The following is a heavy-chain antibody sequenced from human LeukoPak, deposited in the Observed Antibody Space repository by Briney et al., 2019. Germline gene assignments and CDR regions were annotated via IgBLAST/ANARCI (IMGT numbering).Heavy chain of an antibody. CDR2: IYSGGST. Sequence: QAGGSLRLSCAASGFTVSSNYMSWVRQAPGKGLEWVSIIYSGGSTYYADSVKGRFTISRDNSKNTVYLQMNSLRAEDTAVYYCAKAHCSTTTCSFDYWGQGTLVTVSS. CDR1: GFTVSSNY. J-gene: IGHJ4*02. D-gene: IGHD2-2*01. CDR3: AKAHCSTTTCSFDY. V-gene: IGHV3-66*02.